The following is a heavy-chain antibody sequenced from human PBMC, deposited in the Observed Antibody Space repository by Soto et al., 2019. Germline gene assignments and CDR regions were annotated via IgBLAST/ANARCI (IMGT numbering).Heavy chain of an antibody. Sequence: GGSLRLSCAASGFTFRNYGMNWVRQAPGKGLEWVSYIGIGSSTTYYADSVKGRFTISRDNAKNSLYLQMSSLRAEDTAVYYCVKDRGIYDSSGYYYFDYWGQGSLVTVSS. D-gene: IGHD3-22*01. CDR2: IGIGSSTT. J-gene: IGHJ4*02. V-gene: IGHV3-48*01. CDR1: GFTFRNYG. CDR3: VKDRGIYDSSGYYYFDY.